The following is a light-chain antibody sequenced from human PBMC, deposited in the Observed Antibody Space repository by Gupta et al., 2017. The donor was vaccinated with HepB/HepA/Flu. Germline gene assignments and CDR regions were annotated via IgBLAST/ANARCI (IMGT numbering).Light chain of an antibody. CDR3: QQYNKWPPLT. CDR2: GAS. V-gene: IGKV3-15*01. Sequence: EIVMTQSPVILSVSPGERATVSCRASQSVTKDLAWYQQKDGQAPRLLIYGASVRAAGIPARFSGSGSGTEFTLTISSLQSEDFAVYYGQQYNKWPPLTFGGGTKVEIK. J-gene: IGKJ4*01. CDR1: QSVTKD.